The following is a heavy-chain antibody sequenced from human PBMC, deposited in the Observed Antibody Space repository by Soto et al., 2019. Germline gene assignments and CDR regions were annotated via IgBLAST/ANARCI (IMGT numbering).Heavy chain of an antibody. CDR2: IYYSGST. V-gene: IGHV4-31*03. J-gene: IGHJ6*02. Sequence: SETLSLTCTVSGGSISSGGYYWSWIRQHPGKGLEWIGYIYYSGSTYYNPSLKSRVTISVDTSKNQFSLKLSSVTAADTAVYYCAGYCSITSCHAYYYYGMDVWGQRTKVTVSS. CDR1: GGSISSGGYY. CDR3: AGYCSITSCHAYYYYGMDV. D-gene: IGHD2-2*03.